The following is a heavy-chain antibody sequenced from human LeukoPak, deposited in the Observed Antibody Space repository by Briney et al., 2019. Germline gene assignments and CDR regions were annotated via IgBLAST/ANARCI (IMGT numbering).Heavy chain of an antibody. V-gene: IGHV3-23*01. J-gene: IGHJ4*02. D-gene: IGHD3-3*01. CDR3: ARDRGTYGVVDY. Sequence: GGSLRLSCAASGFTFSTYAMSWVRQAPGKGLEWVSAICGSDGSRYYADSVKGRFTISRDNSKNTLYLQLNSLRAEDTAVYYCARDRGTYGVVDYWGQGTLVSVSS. CDR1: GFTFSTYA. CDR2: ICGSDGSR.